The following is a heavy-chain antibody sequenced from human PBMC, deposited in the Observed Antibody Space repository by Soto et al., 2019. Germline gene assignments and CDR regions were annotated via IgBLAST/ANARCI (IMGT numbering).Heavy chain of an antibody. V-gene: IGHV6-1*01. CDR3: AREDRCGYGGNGGSCLRTRYYFDY. J-gene: IGHJ4*02. CDR1: GDSVSSNSAA. CDR2: TYYRSKWYN. D-gene: IGHD2-15*01. Sequence: QVQLQQSGPVLVKPSQTLSLTCAISGDSVSSNSAAWNWIRQSPSRGLEWLGRTYYRSKWYNDYAVSVKSRITINPDTSQNQFSLQLNSVTPEDTAVYYCAREDRCGYGGNGGSCLRTRYYFDYWGQGTLVTVSS.